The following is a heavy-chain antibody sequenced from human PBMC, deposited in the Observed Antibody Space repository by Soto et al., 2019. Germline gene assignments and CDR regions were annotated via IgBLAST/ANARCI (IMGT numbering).Heavy chain of an antibody. D-gene: IGHD6-19*01. CDR2: IWNDGTTT. Sequence: QVQLVESGGGLVQPGRSLRLSCAASGFSLSSCAMHWVRQAPGKGLEWVAMIWNDGTTTYYGDSVKGRFTFSRDTSGNTLYLQMNSLTVEDTAVYYCARDPTQSGWALDLWGQGTVVTVSS. CDR3: ARDPTQSGWALDL. J-gene: IGHJ3*01. V-gene: IGHV3-33*01. CDR1: GFSLSSCA.